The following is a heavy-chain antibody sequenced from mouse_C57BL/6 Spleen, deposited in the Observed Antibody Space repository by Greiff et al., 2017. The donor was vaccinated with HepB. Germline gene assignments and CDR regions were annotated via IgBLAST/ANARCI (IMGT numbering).Heavy chain of an antibody. CDR3: AREGYSYYHSLDY. V-gene: IGHV1-80*01. Sequence: VQLQQSGAELVKPGASVKISCKASGYAFTSYWMNWVKQRPGKGLEWIGEIYPGDGTTNYNEKFKGKATLTADKSSSTAYMQLSSLTSEDSAVYYCAREGYSYYHSLDYWGQGTPVTVSS. D-gene: IGHD2-12*01. CDR2: IYPGDGTT. CDR1: GYAFTSYW. J-gene: IGHJ4*01.